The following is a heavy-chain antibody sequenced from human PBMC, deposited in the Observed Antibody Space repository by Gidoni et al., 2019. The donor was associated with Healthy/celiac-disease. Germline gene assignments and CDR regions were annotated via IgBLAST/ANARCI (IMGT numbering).Heavy chain of an antibody. CDR1: GGTFSSYA. CDR2: IIPILGIA. D-gene: IGHD6-6*01. J-gene: IGHJ4*02. Sequence: QVQLVQSGAEVKKHGSSVKVSCKASGGTFSSYAISWVRQAPGQGLEWMGRIIPILGIANYAQKFQGRVTITADKSTSTAYMELSSLRSEDTAVYYCARVGPSIAARPDYFDYWGQGTLVTVSS. V-gene: IGHV1-69*04. CDR3: ARVGPSIAARPDYFDY.